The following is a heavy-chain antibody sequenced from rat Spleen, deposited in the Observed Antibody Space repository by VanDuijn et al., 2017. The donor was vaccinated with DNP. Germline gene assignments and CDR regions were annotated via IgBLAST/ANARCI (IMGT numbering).Heavy chain of an antibody. CDR1: GFNFNDYW. D-gene: IGHD1-10*01. CDR2: INKDSNRI. J-gene: IGHJ4*01. CDR3: TRNNYYAMDA. V-gene: IGHV4-2*01. Sequence: EVKLVEYGGGRVQPGRSLKLSCAASGFNFNDYWMGWVRQAPGKGIEWMGDINKDSNRINYTTSLKDKFTISRDNAKTTLYLQMSTLGSEDTAIYYCTRNNYYAMDAWGQGTSVTVYS.